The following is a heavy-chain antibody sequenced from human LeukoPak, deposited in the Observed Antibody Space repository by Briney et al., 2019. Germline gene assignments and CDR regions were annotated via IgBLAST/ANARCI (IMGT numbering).Heavy chain of an antibody. Sequence: SQTLSLTCTVSGGSIDSLYWSWIRQPPGRGLEWIGYIYYSVSSDNNPSLKSRVTILVDTSKNKYSLKLRSVTAADTPVYYCARSGARSQLLPFDFWGQGILVTVSS. J-gene: IGHJ4*02. CDR1: GGSIDSLY. D-gene: IGHD2-2*01. V-gene: IGHV4-59*11. CDR2: IYYSVSS. CDR3: ARSGARSQLLPFDF.